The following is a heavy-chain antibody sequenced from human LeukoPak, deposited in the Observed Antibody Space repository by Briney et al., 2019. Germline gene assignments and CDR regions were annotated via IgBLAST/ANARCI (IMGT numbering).Heavy chain of an antibody. CDR3: ARDASNWSAFDS. Sequence: ASVKVSCKASGYTFSGYSMHWVRQAPGQGLEWMGRINPNSGVTYYAQKLQGRVTMTSDTSITTAYMELSSLTSDDTATYYCARDASNWSAFDSWGQGTLVIVSS. CDR2: INPNSGVT. J-gene: IGHJ5*01. CDR1: GYTFSGYS. V-gene: IGHV1-2*06. D-gene: IGHD1-20*01.